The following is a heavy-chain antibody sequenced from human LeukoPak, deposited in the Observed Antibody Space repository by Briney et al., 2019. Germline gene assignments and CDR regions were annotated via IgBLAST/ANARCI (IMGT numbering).Heavy chain of an antibody. CDR2: IIPIFGKA. V-gene: IGHV1-69*05. D-gene: IGHD3-3*01. CDR3: ARVNYDFWSGHYYYYMDV. J-gene: IGHJ6*03. Sequence: ASVKVSCKASGGTFSSYAISWVRQALGQGLEWMGGIIPIFGKANYAQKFQGRVTITTDESTSTAYMEPSSLRSEDTAVYYCARVNYDFWSGHYYYYMDVWGKGTTVTVSS. CDR1: GGTFSSYA.